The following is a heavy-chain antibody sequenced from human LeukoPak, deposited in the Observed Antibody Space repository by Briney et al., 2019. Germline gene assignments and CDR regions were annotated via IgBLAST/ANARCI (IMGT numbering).Heavy chain of an antibody. CDR3: ARLPADLLAFDY. Sequence: SQTLSLTCTVSGGSISSGGYYWSWIRQHPGKGLEWIGYIYYSGSTYYNPSLKSRVTISVDTSKNQFSLKLSSVTAADTAVYYCARLPADLLAFDYWGQGTLVTVSS. CDR1: GGSISSGGYY. CDR2: IYYSGST. J-gene: IGHJ4*02. V-gene: IGHV4-31*03. D-gene: IGHD2-8*02.